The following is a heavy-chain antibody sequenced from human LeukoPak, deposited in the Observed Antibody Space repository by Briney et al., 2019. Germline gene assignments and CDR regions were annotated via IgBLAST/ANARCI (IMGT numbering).Heavy chain of an antibody. CDR1: GGSISSYY. D-gene: IGHD5-24*01. Sequence: SETLSLTCTVSGGSISSYYWSWIRQPPGKGLEWIGYIYYSGSTNYNPSLKSRVTISVDTSKNQFSLRLSSVTAADTAVYYCARMAYGMDVWGQGTTVTVSS. CDR2: IYYSGST. CDR3: ARMAYGMDV. V-gene: IGHV4-59*08. J-gene: IGHJ6*02.